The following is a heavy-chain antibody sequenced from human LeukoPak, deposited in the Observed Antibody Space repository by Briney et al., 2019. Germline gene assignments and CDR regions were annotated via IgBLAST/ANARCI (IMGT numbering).Heavy chain of an antibody. CDR3: AKAVGATADY. V-gene: IGHV3-23*01. J-gene: IGHJ4*02. D-gene: IGHD1-26*01. CDR1: GFTFSSHW. CDR2: ISGSGGST. Sequence: GGSLRLSCAASGFTFSSHWMHWVRQAPGKGLEWVSAISGSGGSTYYADSVKGRFTISRDNSKNTLYLQMNSLRAEDTAVYYCAKAVGATADYWGQGTLVTVSS.